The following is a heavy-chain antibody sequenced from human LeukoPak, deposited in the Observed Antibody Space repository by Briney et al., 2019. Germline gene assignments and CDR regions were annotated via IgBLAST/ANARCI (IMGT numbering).Heavy chain of an antibody. Sequence: PSETLSLTCTVSGGFISSYYWSWIRQPAGKGLEWIGRIYTSGSTNYNPSLKSRVTMSVDTSKNQFSLKLSSVTAADTAVYYCARGRIAAAGIPLLYFDYWGQGTLVTVSS. J-gene: IGHJ4*02. CDR3: ARGRIAAAGIPLLYFDY. CDR1: GGFISSYY. V-gene: IGHV4-4*07. CDR2: IYTSGST. D-gene: IGHD6-13*01.